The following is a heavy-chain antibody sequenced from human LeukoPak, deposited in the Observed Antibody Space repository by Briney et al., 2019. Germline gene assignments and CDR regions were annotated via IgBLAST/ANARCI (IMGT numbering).Heavy chain of an antibody. V-gene: IGHV1-2*04. Sequence: ASVKVSCKASGYTFTGYYTHWVRQAPGQGLEWMGWINPNSGGTNYAQKFQGWVTMTRDTSISTAYMELSRLRSDDTAVYYCARDYCYYKFDYWGQGTLVTVSS. CDR1: GYTFTGYY. J-gene: IGHJ4*02. D-gene: IGHD4-11*01. CDR2: INPNSGGT. CDR3: ARDYCYYKFDY.